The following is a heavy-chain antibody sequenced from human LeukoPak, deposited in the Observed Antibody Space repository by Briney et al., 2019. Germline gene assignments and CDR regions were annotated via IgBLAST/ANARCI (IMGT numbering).Heavy chain of an antibody. CDR3: ARDYYDSRYSYSFDP. J-gene: IGHJ5*02. D-gene: IGHD3-10*01. Sequence: SGTLSLTCAVSGGSISSSNWWGWVRQPPGKGLEWIGEVYHSGSTIYNPSLKSRVTMSVDKSKNQFSLKLNSVTAADTAVYYCARDYYDSRYSYSFDPWGQGTLVTVSS. CDR2: VYHSGST. CDR1: GGSISSSNW. V-gene: IGHV4-4*02.